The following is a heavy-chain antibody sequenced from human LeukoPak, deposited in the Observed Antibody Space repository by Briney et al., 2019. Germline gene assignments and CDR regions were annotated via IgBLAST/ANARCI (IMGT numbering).Heavy chain of an antibody. D-gene: IGHD3-10*01. Sequence: PGRSLRLSCAASGFTFSSYGMHWVRQAPGKGLEWVAVISYDGSNEFYADSVKGRFTISRDNSKNTLYLQMNSLRAEDTAVYYCAKDHSPFREVGHSDYWGQGTLVTGSS. J-gene: IGHJ4*02. V-gene: IGHV3-30*18. CDR2: ISYDGSNE. CDR1: GFTFSSYG. CDR3: AKDHSPFREVGHSDY.